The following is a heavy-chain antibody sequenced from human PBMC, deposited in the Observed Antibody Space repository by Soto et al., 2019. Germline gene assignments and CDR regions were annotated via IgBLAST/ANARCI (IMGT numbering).Heavy chain of an antibody. Sequence: QVQLVESGGGVVQPGRSLRLSCAASGFTFSSYGMHWVRQAPGKGLEWVAVISYDGSNKYYADSVKGRFTISRDNSKNTLYLQINSLRAEDTAVYYCAQDLLGPGRAYGMDVWGQGTTVTVSS. CDR1: GFTFSSYG. D-gene: IGHD7-27*01. CDR3: AQDLLGPGRAYGMDV. CDR2: ISYDGSNK. J-gene: IGHJ6*02. V-gene: IGHV3-30*18.